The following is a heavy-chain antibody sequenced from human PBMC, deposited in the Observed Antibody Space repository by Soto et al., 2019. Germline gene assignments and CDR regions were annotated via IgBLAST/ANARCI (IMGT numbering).Heavy chain of an antibody. J-gene: IGHJ5*02. CDR3: AREAYSSGWYWFDP. CDR1: GFTFSNYA. CDR2: IWYDGSNK. V-gene: IGHV3-33*01. Sequence: QVQLVESGGGVVQPGRSLRLSCVASGFTFSNYAMHWVRQAPGKGLEWVALIWYDGSNKYYADSVKGRFTISRDNPKNTLYLQMNNLRAEDTAVYHCAREAYSSGWYWFDPWGQGTLVTVSS. D-gene: IGHD6-19*01.